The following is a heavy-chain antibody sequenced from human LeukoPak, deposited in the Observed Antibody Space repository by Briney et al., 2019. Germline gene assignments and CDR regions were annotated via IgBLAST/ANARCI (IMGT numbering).Heavy chain of an antibody. D-gene: IGHD3-22*01. CDR3: ARGHDKSGSFDY. J-gene: IGHJ4*02. V-gene: IGHV1-69*04. Sequence: SVKVSCKASGGTFSSYAISWVRQAPGQGLQWMGRIIPYLAIRNYAQKFQGRVTITADKSTGTAYMELSSLGSEDTAVYYCARGHDKSGSFDYWGEGTLVTVSS. CDR1: GGTFSSYA. CDR2: IIPYLAIR.